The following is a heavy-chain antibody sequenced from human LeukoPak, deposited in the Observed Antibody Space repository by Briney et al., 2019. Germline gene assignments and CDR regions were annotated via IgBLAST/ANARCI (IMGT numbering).Heavy chain of an antibody. CDR2: IIPIFGTA. Sequence: ASVNVSCKASGGTFSSYAISWVRQAPGQGLEWMGGIIPIFGTANYAQKFQGRVTITADESTSTAYMELSSLRSEDTAVYYCASGDYDYYYYGMDVWGQGTTVTVSS. J-gene: IGHJ6*02. CDR3: ASGDYDYYYYGMDV. V-gene: IGHV1-69*13. D-gene: IGHD4-17*01. CDR1: GGTFSSYA.